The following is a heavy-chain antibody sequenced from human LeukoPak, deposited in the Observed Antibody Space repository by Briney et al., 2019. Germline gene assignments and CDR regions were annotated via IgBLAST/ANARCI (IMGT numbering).Heavy chain of an antibody. CDR1: GFTFSSYS. D-gene: IGHD3-10*01. V-gene: IGHV3-21*01. CDR3: ARMYYYGSSTRGYFDY. Sequence: GALRLSCAASGFTFSSYSMNWVRQAPGKGLEWVSSISSSSSYIYYADSVKGRFTISRDNAKNSLYLQMNSLRAEDTAVYYCARMYYYGSSTRGYFDYWGQGILVTVSS. J-gene: IGHJ4*02. CDR2: ISSSSSYI.